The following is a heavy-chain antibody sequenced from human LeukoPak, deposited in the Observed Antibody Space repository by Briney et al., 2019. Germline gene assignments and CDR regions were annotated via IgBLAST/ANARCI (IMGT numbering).Heavy chain of an antibody. CDR1: GGSISSGGYY. CDR3: ARGPYCGGDCYSADY. CDR2: IYYSGST. V-gene: IGHV4-31*03. J-gene: IGHJ4*02. D-gene: IGHD2-21*02. Sequence: PSQTLSLTCTASGGSISSGGYYWSWIRQHPGTGLEWIGYIYYSGSTYYNPSLKSRVTISVDTSKNQFSLKLSSVTAADTAVYYCARGPYCGGDCYSADYWGQGTLVTVSS.